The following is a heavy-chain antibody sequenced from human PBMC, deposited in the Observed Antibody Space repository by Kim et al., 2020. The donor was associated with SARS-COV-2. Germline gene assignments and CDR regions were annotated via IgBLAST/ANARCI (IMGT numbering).Heavy chain of an antibody. V-gene: IGHV4-39*01. D-gene: IGHD3-9*01. CDR1: GGSISSSSYY. CDR3: AGCEMAIFWWYFDL. J-gene: IGHJ2*01. Sequence: SETLSLTCTVSGGSISSSSYYWGWIRQPPGKGLEWIGSIYYSGSTYYNPSLKSRVTISVDTSKNQFSLKLSSVTAADTAVYYCAGCEMAIFWWYFDLWGRGTLVTVSS. CDR2: IYYSGST.